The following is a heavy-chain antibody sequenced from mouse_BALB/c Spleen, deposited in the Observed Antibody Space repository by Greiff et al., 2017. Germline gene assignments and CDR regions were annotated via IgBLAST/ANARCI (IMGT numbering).Heavy chain of an antibody. CDR2: IFPGSGNT. D-gene: IGHD1-1*01. CDR1: GYSFTSYY. CDR3: ARSDSSYWFAY. V-gene: IGHV1-66*01. Sequence: VKLMESGPELVKPGASVKISCKASGYSFTSYYIYWVKQRPGQGLVWIGWIFPGSGNTKYNEKFKGKATLTADTSPSTAYMQLSSLTSEDSAVYLCARSDSSYWFAYWGQGTLVTVSA. J-gene: IGHJ3*01.